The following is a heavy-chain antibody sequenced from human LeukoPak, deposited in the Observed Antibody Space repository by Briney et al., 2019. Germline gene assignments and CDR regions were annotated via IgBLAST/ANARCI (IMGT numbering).Heavy chain of an antibody. D-gene: IGHD3-9*01. J-gene: IGHJ4*02. Sequence: GGSLRLSCAASGFTFSSYSMHWVRQAPAKGLEWVAVISYDGNNKYYADSVKGRFTISRDNAKNSLYLQMNSLRAEDTAVYYCARGETVLRYFDWLPYFDYWGQGTLVTVSS. CDR1: GFTFSSYS. CDR2: ISYDGNNK. V-gene: IGHV3-30-3*01. CDR3: ARGETVLRYFDWLPYFDY.